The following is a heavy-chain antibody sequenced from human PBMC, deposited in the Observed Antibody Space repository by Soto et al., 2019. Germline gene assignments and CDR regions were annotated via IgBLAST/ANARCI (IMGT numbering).Heavy chain of an antibody. CDR3: ARHRDTYYDSSPLPNDAFDI. CDR1: GFNFPTFW. D-gene: IGHD3-22*01. J-gene: IGHJ3*02. Sequence: GESLKISCKHSGFNFPTFWIAWVRQMPGKGLEWMGTIYPDDSDTRYSPSFQGQVTISADKSIQTAYLQWGSLKASDSALYYCARHRDTYYDSSPLPNDAFDIWGQGTMVNGSS. V-gene: IGHV5-51*01. CDR2: IYPDDSDT.